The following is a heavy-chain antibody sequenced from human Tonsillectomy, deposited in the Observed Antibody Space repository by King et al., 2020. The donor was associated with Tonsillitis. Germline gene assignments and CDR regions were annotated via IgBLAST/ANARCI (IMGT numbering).Heavy chain of an antibody. V-gene: IGHV4-61*02. D-gene: IGHD3-9*01. Sequence: VPLQESGPGLVKPSQTLSLTCTVSGASIISGSYYWSWIRQPAGKGLEWIGRIYSSGSTNYNPSLESRVTMSTDTSRNQFSLKLRSVTAADPAVYYCARGGDLSTGGSLFDPWGQGTLVTVSS. CDR1: GASIISGSYY. CDR3: ARGGDLSTGGSLFDP. CDR2: IYSSGST. J-gene: IGHJ5*02.